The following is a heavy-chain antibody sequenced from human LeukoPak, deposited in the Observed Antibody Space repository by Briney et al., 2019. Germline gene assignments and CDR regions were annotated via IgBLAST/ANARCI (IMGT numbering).Heavy chain of an antibody. D-gene: IGHD6-13*01. CDR3: AKDVFVSIAAGTGGFDY. J-gene: IGHJ4*02. V-gene: IGHV3-30*18. CDR2: ISYDGSNK. CDR1: GFTFSSYG. Sequence: GGSLRLSCAASGFTFSSYGMHWVRQAPGKGLEWVAVISYDGSNKYYADSVKGRFTISRDNSKNTLYLQMNSLRAEDTAVYYCAKDVFVSIAAGTGGFDYWGQGTLVTVSS.